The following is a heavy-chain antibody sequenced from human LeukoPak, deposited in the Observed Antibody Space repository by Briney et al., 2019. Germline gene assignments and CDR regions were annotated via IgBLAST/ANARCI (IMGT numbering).Heavy chain of an antibody. Sequence: ASVKVSCKASGYTFTGYYMHWVRQAPGQGLEWMGWINPNSGGTNYAQKFQGRVTMTRDTSISTAYMELSRLRSDDTAVYYCARELGRGSNSFDPWGQGTLVTVSS. CDR2: INPNSGGT. CDR3: ARELGRGSNSFDP. CDR1: GYTFTGYY. D-gene: IGHD1-1*01. V-gene: IGHV1-2*02. J-gene: IGHJ5*02.